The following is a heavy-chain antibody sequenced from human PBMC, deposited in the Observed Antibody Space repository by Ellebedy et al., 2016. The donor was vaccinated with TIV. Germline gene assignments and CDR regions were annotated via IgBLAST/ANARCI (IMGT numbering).Heavy chain of an antibody. CDR3: ARGRGGWELDV. CDR2: TNSDGSST. J-gene: IGHJ6*02. D-gene: IGHD3-10*01. Sequence: PGGSLRLSCAASGFTFSDYWIHWVRQAPGKGLVWISRTNSDGSSTRYADSVKGRLTASRDNAKNTSYLQMNKLRAEDTAIYFFARGRGGWELDVWGQGTTVIVSS. V-gene: IGHV3-74*01. CDR1: GFTFSDYW.